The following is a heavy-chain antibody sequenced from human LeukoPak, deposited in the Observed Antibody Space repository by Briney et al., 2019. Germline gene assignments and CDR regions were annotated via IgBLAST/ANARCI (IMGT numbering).Heavy chain of an antibody. CDR3: AKLPTVTTGY. Sequence: GGSLRLSRAASGFTFGSYAMSWVRQAPGKGLEWVSAISGSGGSTYYADSVKGRFTISRDNSKNTLYVQMNSLRAEDTAVYYCAKLPTVTTGYWGQGTLVTVSS. J-gene: IGHJ4*02. D-gene: IGHD4-11*01. CDR2: ISGSGGST. V-gene: IGHV3-23*01. CDR1: GFTFGSYA.